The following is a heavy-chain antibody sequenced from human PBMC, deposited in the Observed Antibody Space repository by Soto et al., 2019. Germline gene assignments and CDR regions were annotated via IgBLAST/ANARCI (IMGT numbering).Heavy chain of an antibody. CDR3: AKRGGVVGGSEHPFFEY. J-gene: IGHJ4*02. D-gene: IGHD2-15*01. Sequence: QVQLVESGGGVVQPGKSLRLSCAASGFIFSNYGMHWVRQAPGKGLEWVALISSDGKNRNYADSVKGRFTIYRDNPKNTLYLEMNSLRPEYTAFYYCAKRGGVVGGSEHPFFEYWGQGTLVTVSS. V-gene: IGHV3-30*18. CDR2: ISSDGKNR. CDR1: GFIFSNYG.